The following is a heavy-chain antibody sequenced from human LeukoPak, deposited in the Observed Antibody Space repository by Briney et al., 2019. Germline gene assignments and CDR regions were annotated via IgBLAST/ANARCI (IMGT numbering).Heavy chain of an antibody. Sequence: PSQTLSLTCAVSGGSISSGGYSWSWIRQPPGKGLEWIEYIYYSGSTNSNPSFKSRVTISVETSKNQFSLKLSSVTAADTAVYYCARYYYDSSSNWFDPWGQGTLVTVSS. CDR1: GGSISSGGYS. V-gene: IGHV4-61*08. CDR2: IYYSGST. D-gene: IGHD3-22*01. CDR3: ARYYYDSSSNWFDP. J-gene: IGHJ5*02.